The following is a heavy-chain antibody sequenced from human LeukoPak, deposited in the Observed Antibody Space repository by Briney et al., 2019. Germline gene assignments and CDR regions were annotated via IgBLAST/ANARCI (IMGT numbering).Heavy chain of an antibody. D-gene: IGHD1-1*01. J-gene: IGHJ4*02. V-gene: IGHV3-23*01. CDR1: GFTFSSYA. CDR2: ISGSGGST. Sequence: PGGSLRLSCAASGFTFSSYAMGWVRQAPGKGLEWVSAISGSGGSTYYADSVKGRFTISRDNSKNTLYLQMNSLRAEDTAVYYCAKVDGYYTTGFLDYWGQGTLVTVSS. CDR3: AKVDGYYTTGFLDY.